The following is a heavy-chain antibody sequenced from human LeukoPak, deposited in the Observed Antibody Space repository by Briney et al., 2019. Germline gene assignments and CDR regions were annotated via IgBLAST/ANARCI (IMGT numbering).Heavy chain of an antibody. V-gene: IGHV3-66*01. Sequence: GSLRLSCAASGFTLSSYSMSWVRQAPGKGLEWVSVIYSGGRTYYADSVKGRFTISRDNSKNTLYLQMNSLRAEDTAVYYCAREQSGYYDSSGYFNDWGQGTLVTVSS. J-gene: IGHJ4*02. CDR3: AREQSGYYDSSGYFND. D-gene: IGHD3-22*01. CDR1: GFTLSSYS. CDR2: IYSGGRT.